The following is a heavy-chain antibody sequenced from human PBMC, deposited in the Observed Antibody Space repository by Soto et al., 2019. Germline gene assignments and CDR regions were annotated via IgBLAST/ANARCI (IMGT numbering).Heavy chain of an antibody. V-gene: IGHV3-30*18. Sequence: SLRLSCAASGFTFSSYGMHWVRQAPGKGLEWVAVISYDGSNKYYADSVKGRFTISRDNSKNTLYLQMNSLRAEDTAVYYCAKDGAYYDSSGYYYVWSENYYYYYGMDVWGQGTTVTVSS. J-gene: IGHJ6*02. CDR2: ISYDGSNK. CDR1: GFTFSSYG. D-gene: IGHD3-22*01. CDR3: AKDGAYYDSSGYYYVWSENYYYYYGMDV.